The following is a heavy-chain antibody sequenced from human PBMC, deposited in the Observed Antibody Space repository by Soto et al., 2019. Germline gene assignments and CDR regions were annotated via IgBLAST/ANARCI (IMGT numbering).Heavy chain of an antibody. CDR1: GFTVSSNY. Sequence: EVQLVESGGGLIQPGGSLRLSCAASGFTVSSNYMSWVRRAPGKGLEWVSIIYSGATTYYADSVKGRFSITRDNSKNTLDLQMNSLRAEDTAVYYCARDMRAPQNYDYDCMDVLGQGTTVTVS. CDR3: ARDMRAPQNYDYDCMDV. V-gene: IGHV3-53*01. CDR2: IYSGATT. J-gene: IGHJ6*02. D-gene: IGHD3-22*01.